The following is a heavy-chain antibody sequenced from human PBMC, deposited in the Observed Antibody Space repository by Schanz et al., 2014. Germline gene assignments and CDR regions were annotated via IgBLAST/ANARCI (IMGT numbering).Heavy chain of an antibody. D-gene: IGHD3-22*01. CDR3: ARGREIVVASTGIDY. Sequence: QVQLQQWGAGLLKPSETLSLTCAVYGGSFSDYYWTWIRQPPGKGLEWIGEIIHSGSTNYNASLKRRVSISVDTSKKQFSLELTSVTAADTAVYYCARGREIVVASTGIDYWGQGTLVTVSS. V-gene: IGHV4-34*01. CDR2: IIHSGST. J-gene: IGHJ4*02. CDR1: GGSFSDYY.